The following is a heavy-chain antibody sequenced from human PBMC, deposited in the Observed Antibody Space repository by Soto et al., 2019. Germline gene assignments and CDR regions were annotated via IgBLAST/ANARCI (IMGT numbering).Heavy chain of an antibody. D-gene: IGHD3-16*01. Sequence: QVHLVESGGGVVQPGTSLRLSCAASGFTFSGNGMHWVRQAPGKGLEWVALISFDGSEQYYADSVQGRFTISRDNSKCRLDLQMNSLRAEDTAIYYCARDINDNAYFDWGQGTLVTVSS. CDR3: ARDINDNAYFD. CDR2: ISFDGSEQ. CDR1: GFTFSGNG. J-gene: IGHJ4*02. V-gene: IGHV3-33*01.